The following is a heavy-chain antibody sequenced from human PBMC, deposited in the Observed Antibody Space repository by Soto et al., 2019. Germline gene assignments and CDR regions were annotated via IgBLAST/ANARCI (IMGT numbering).Heavy chain of an antibody. V-gene: IGHV3-33*01. CDR3: ARDELGATFPALDY. Sequence: QVQLVESGGGVVQPGRSLRLSCAASGFTFSSYGMHWVRQAPGKGLEWVAVIWYDGSNKYYADSVKGRFTISRDNSKNTLYLQMNSLRAEDTAVYYCARDELGATFPALDYWGQGPLVTVSS. J-gene: IGHJ4*02. CDR2: IWYDGSNK. D-gene: IGHD1-26*01. CDR1: GFTFSSYG.